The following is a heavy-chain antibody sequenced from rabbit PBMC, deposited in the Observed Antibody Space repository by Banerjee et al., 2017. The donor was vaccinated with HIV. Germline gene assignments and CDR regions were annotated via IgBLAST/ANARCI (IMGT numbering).Heavy chain of an antibody. CDR3: ARDPGGSMDL. J-gene: IGHJ6*01. CDR2: IYTDSDGT. CDR1: GIDFSSSYW. V-gene: IGHV1S45*01. Sequence: EESGGGLVQPEGSLTLTCTASGIDFSSSYWICWVRQAPGKGLELIACIYTDSDGTCYASWVNGRFTISKTSSTTVTLQMTSLTGADTATYFCARDPGGSMDLWGPGTLVTVS.